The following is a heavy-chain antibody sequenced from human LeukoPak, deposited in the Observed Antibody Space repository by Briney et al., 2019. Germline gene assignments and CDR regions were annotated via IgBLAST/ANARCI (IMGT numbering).Heavy chain of an antibody. Sequence: PGRSLRLSCAASGFTFSTFVMHWVRQAPGKGLEWVAVISYDGSNKFYADSVKGRFTISRDNSKNTLYLQMNSLRAEDTAVYCCARGGYGSGSYSYYFYGMDVWGQGTTVTVSS. J-gene: IGHJ6*02. V-gene: IGHV3-30*04. CDR2: ISYDGSNK. CDR3: ARGGYGSGSYSYYFYGMDV. CDR1: GFTFSTFV. D-gene: IGHD3-10*01.